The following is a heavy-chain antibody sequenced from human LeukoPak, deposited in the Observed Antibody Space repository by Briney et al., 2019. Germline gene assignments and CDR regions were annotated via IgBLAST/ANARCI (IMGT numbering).Heavy chain of an antibody. J-gene: IGHJ6*03. V-gene: IGHV3-23*01. CDR3: ARDNYYKMDV. CDR2: ISDSGGST. Sequence: PGGSLRLSCAASGFTFSSYVMSWVRQTPEKGLEWVSSISDSGGSTYYADSVKGRFTISRDNSQNTLYLQMNSLRAEDRAVYYCARDNYYKMDVWGRGTTVTVSS. CDR1: GFTFSSYV.